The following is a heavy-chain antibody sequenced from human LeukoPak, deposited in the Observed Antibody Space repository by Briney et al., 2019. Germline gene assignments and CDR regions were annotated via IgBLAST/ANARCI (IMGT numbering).Heavy chain of an antibody. V-gene: IGHV1-2*02. CDR1: GYTFTGYY. CDR2: INPNSGGT. Sequence: ASVKVSCKASGYTFTGYYMHWVRQAPGQGLEWMGWINPNSGGTNYAQKFQGRVTMTRDTSISTAYMELSRLGSDDTAVYYCASSQYCGGDCYDGGNWFDPWGQGTLVTVSS. J-gene: IGHJ5*02. CDR3: ASSQYCGGDCYDGGNWFDP. D-gene: IGHD2-21*02.